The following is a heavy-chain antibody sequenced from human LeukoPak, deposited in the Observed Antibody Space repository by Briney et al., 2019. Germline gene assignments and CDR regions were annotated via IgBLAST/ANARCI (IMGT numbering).Heavy chain of an antibody. CDR3: ARAAPYYYGSGSYFDY. CDR2: INHSGST. D-gene: IGHD3-10*01. V-gene: IGHV4-34*01. J-gene: IGHJ4*02. CDR1: GGSFSGYD. Sequence: SETLSLTCAVYGGSFSGYDWSWIRQPPGKGLEWIGEINHSGSTNYNPSLKSRVTISVDTSKNQFSLKLSSVTAADTAVYYCARAAPYYYGSGSYFDYWGQGTLVTVSS.